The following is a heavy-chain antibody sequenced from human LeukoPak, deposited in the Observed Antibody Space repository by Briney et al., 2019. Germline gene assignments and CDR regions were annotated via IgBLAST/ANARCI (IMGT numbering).Heavy chain of an antibody. Sequence: GGSQRLSCAASGFTFSNYWMTWVRQAPGRGLEWVANINQDGSEEYYMDSVKARFTISRDNAKDSLSLQMNSLRAEDTAVYYCVRDGGVSGYDLLDYWGQGTLVTVSS. CDR1: GFTFSNYW. CDR3: VRDGGVSGYDLLDY. V-gene: IGHV3-7*01. CDR2: INQDGSEE. D-gene: IGHD5-12*01. J-gene: IGHJ4*02.